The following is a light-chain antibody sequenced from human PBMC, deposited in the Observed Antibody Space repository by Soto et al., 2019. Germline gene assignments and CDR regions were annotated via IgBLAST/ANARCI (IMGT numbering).Light chain of an antibody. CDR2: GAS. Sequence: EIVMTQSPATLSVSPGERATLSCRASQSVSSNLAWYQQNPGQAPRLLIYGASTRATGIPARFSGSGSGTEFTLTISSLQSEDFAVYYCQQYNNWPPSRTFGQGTKLEIK. CDR3: QQYNNWPPSRT. V-gene: IGKV3-15*01. CDR1: QSVSSN. J-gene: IGKJ2*02.